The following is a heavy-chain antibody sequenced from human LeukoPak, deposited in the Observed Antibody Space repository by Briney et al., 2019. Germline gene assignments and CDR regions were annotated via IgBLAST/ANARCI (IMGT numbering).Heavy chain of an antibody. V-gene: IGHV3-7*01. CDR1: GFTFSSYW. CDR2: IKQDGSEE. J-gene: IGHJ4*02. Sequence: GGSLRLSCAASGFTFSSYWMSWVRQAPGKGLEWVANIKQDGSEEYYVDSVKGRFTISRDNAKNSLYLQMNSLRAEDTAVYYCARGDYGDYVGYFDYWGQGTLVTVSS. D-gene: IGHD4-17*01. CDR3: ARGDYGDYVGYFDY.